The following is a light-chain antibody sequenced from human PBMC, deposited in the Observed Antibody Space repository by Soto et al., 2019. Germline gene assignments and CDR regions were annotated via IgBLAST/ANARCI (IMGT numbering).Light chain of an antibody. CDR1: QSVTSNY. CDR2: GAS. Sequence: EIVLTQSPGTLSLSPGERATLSCRASQSVTSNYLAWYQQKPGQAPRLLIFGASIRDTGIPDRFSGRGSGTVFTLTISRLEPEDFAVYYCQQYGSSGTFGQGTKVDIK. V-gene: IGKV3-20*01. J-gene: IGKJ1*01. CDR3: QQYGSSGT.